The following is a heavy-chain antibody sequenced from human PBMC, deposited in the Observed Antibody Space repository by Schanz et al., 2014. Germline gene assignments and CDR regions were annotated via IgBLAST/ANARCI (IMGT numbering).Heavy chain of an antibody. CDR2: ISHSGGSK. Sequence: EVQLLESGGGLVRPGGSLRLSCAASGFTFNSYAMTWVRQAPGKGLEWVSSISHSGGSKYYADSVKGRFTISRDNSENTLYLQMNSLSADDTAVFYCAKQIHYDILTVTRNWGQGTLVTVSS. J-gene: IGHJ4*02. D-gene: IGHD3-9*01. CDR3: AKQIHYDILTVTRN. V-gene: IGHV3-23*01. CDR1: GFTFNSYA.